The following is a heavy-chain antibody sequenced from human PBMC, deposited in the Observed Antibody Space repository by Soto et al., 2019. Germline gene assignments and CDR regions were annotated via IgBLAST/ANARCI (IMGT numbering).Heavy chain of an antibody. CDR1: GLTFSNYA. V-gene: IGHV3-30-3*01. D-gene: IGHD4-17*01. Sequence: QVHLVESGGGVVQPGRSLRLSCVASGLTFSNYAMHWVRQAPGKGLEWLAFISYDGTNRCYPDSVKGRFTISRDNSKNTLYLQMNSLKSEDTAVYYCARESSSTVTTGGGGSAKDYWGQGTLVTVSS. CDR3: ARESSSTVTTGGGGSAKDY. CDR2: ISYDGTNR. J-gene: IGHJ4*02.